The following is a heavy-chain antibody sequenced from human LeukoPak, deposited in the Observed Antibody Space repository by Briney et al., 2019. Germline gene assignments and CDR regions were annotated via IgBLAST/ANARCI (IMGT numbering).Heavy chain of an antibody. V-gene: IGHV6-1*01. CDR3: ARGWEPYSSSLDY. CDR2: TYYRYKWYN. CDR1: GDSVSSNSAA. J-gene: IGHJ4*02. Sequence: QTLSLTCAISGDSVSSNSAAWNWIRPSPSRALEGLGRTYYRYKWYNDYAVSVKSRITIIPDTFKNQFSLQLNSVTPEDTAVYYCARGWEPYSSSLDYWGQGTLVTVSS. D-gene: IGHD6-13*01.